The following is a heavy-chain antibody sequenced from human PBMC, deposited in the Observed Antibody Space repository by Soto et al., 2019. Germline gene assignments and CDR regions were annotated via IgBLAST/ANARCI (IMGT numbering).Heavy chain of an antibody. CDR2: FNPNSGDT. V-gene: IGHV1-2*02. CDR1: GYIFTAYS. J-gene: IGHJ5*02. CDR3: ARDMHAGFTHYFDP. Sequence: ASVKVSCKASGYIFTAYSMHWVRQAPGQGLEWVGWFNPNSGDTIYAQKFQGRVTLTGDTSISTAYMELYSLTAADTAVYYCARDMHAGFTHYFDPWGQGTLVTVSS. D-gene: IGHD1-26*01.